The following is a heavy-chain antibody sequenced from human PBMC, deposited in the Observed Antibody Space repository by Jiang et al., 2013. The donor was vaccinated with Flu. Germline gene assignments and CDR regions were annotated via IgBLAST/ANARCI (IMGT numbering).Heavy chain of an antibody. Sequence: KPSETLSLTCAVYGGSFSGYYWSWIRQPPGKGLEWIGEINHSGSTNYNPSLKSRVTISVDTSKNQFSLKLSSVTAADTAVYYCARGRYYYGSGSYRFDYWGQGTLVTVSS. J-gene: IGHJ4*02. V-gene: IGHV4-34*01. CDR2: INHSGST. D-gene: IGHD3-10*01. CDR3: ARGRYYYGSGSYRFDY. CDR1: GGSFSGYY.